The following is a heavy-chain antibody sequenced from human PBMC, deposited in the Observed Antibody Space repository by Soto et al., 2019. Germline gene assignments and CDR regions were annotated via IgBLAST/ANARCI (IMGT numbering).Heavy chain of an antibody. Sequence: ASVKVSCKASGYTFTDYYVHWVRQAPGQGLEWMGWINPNSGGTKSAQKFQGRVTMTRDTSISTASMELSRLRSDDTAVYYCARRKGDYYDSSGYHYYFDYWGQGTLVTVS. V-gene: IGHV1-2*02. CDR3: ARRKGDYYDSSGYHYYFDY. CDR2: INPNSGGT. J-gene: IGHJ4*02. CDR1: GYTFTDYY. D-gene: IGHD3-22*01.